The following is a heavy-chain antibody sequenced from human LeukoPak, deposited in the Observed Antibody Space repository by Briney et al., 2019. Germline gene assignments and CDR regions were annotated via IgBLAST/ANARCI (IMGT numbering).Heavy chain of an antibody. V-gene: IGHV3-48*03. Sequence: GGSLRLSCAASGFTFSSYAMNWVRQAPGKGLEWVSYISSSGSTIYCADSVKGRFTISRDNAKNSLYLQMNSLRAEDTAVYYCAELGITMIGGVWGKGTTVTISS. CDR3: AELGITMIGGV. CDR2: ISSSGSTI. D-gene: IGHD3-10*02. J-gene: IGHJ6*04. CDR1: GFTFSSYA.